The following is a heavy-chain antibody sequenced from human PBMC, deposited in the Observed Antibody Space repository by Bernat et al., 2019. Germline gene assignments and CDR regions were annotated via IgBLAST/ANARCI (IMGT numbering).Heavy chain of an antibody. D-gene: IGHD4-11*01. Sequence: QVQLVQSGAEVKKPGASVKVSCKASGYTFTSYGISWVRQAPGQGLEWMGWISAYNGNTNYAQKLQGRVTMTTDTAYMELSSLRSEDTAVYYCATVQGDYWGQGTLVTVSS. V-gene: IGHV1-18*01. CDR3: ATVQGDY. CDR1: GYTFTSYG. J-gene: IGHJ4*02. CDR2: ISAYNGNT.